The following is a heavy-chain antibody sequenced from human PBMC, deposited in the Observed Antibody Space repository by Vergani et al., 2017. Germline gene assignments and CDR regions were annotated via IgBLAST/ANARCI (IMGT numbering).Heavy chain of an antibody. Sequence: EVQLLESGGDLVQPGGSLRLSCAASGFTFIIHAMSWVRQAPWKGLEWVSTLSASDRRTHYADSVKGRFTISRDNSKNTLFLHMNSLRPEDTAVYYCAKVGRSEVAGTFGAFDIWGQGTMVTVSS. J-gene: IGHJ3*02. CDR3: AKVGRSEVAGTFGAFDI. D-gene: IGHD6-19*01. CDR1: GFTFIIHA. V-gene: IGHV3-23*01. CDR2: LSASDRRT.